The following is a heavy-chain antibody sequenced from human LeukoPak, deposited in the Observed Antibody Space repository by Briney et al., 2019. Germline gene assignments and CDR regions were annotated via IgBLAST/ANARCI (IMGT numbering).Heavy chain of an antibody. J-gene: IGHJ4*02. D-gene: IGHD4-17*01. Sequence: GSVKVSCKASGYTFTGYDMHWVRQAPGQGLEWMGRLNLNSGGTNYAQKFQGRFTMTRDTSISTAYMELSRLRSDDTAVYYCAREANYGDYTHFDYWGQGTLVTVSS. CDR1: GYTFTGYD. V-gene: IGHV1-2*06. CDR2: LNLNSGGT. CDR3: AREANYGDYTHFDY.